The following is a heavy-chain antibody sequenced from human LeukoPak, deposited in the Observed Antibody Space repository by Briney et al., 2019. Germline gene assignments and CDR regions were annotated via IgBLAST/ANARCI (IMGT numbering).Heavy chain of an antibody. CDR1: GGSVSSYY. V-gene: IGHV4-59*02. CDR3: ARGSDSSGYKV. J-gene: IGHJ4*02. D-gene: IGHD3-22*01. CDR2: MYYSGST. Sequence: SETLSLTCTVSGGSVSSYYWSWIRQPPGKGLEWIGYMYYSGSTNYNPSLKSRVTISIDTSKNQFSLKLNSVTAADTAVYYCARGSDSSGYKVWGQGTLVTVSS.